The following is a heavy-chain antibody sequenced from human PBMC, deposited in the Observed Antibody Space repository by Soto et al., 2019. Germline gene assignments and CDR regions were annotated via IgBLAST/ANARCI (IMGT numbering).Heavy chain of an antibody. CDR1: GYTFTGYY. V-gene: IGHV1-2*02. CDR3: ARARIVGATTRAGHLRSIPGGPFDY. CDR2: INPNSGGT. D-gene: IGHD1-26*01. J-gene: IGHJ4*02. Sequence: QVQLVQSGAEVKKPGASVKVSCKASGYTFTGYYMHWVRQAPGQGLEWMGWINPNSGGTNYAQKFQGRVTMTRDTSISTAYMGLSRLRSDDTAVYYCARARIVGATTRAGHLRSIPGGPFDYWGQGTLVTVSS.